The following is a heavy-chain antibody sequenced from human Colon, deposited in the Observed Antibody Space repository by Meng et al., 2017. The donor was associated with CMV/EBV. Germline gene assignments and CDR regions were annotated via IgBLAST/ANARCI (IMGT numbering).Heavy chain of an antibody. D-gene: IGHD5-12*01. V-gene: IGHV3-73*01. Sequence: KVSCAASGFTFSGSAMHWVRQAPGKGLEWVGRIRSKDNNYATTYAESVKGRFIISRDDSKNTAYLQMNSLKTEDTAVYYCTSLDSGYVGLDVWGQGTTVTVSS. CDR2: IRSKDNNYAT. J-gene: IGHJ6*02. CDR1: GFTFSGSA. CDR3: TSLDSGYVGLDV.